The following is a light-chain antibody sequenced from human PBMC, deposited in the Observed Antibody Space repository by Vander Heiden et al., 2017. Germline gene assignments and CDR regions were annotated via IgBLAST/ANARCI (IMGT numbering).Light chain of an antibody. V-gene: IGKV3-11*01. Sequence: EMVLTQSPATLSLSPGERATLSCRASQSVSSYLAWYQQKPGQAPRLRIYDASNRATGIPARFSGSGSGTDFTLTISSLEPEDFAVYYCQQRSNWPPVLAFGGGTKVEIK. J-gene: IGKJ4*01. CDR3: QQRSNWPPVLA. CDR2: DAS. CDR1: QSVSSY.